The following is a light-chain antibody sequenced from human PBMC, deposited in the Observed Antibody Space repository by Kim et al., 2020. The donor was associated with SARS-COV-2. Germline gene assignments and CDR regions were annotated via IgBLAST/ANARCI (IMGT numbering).Light chain of an antibody. J-gene: IGLJ2*01. Sequence: RVAISCSGSSSNIGTNTINWYQHVPGMAPKLLIYSDYKRPSGIPDRFSGSKSGTSASLAISGLQSDDEGYYYCSSWDDSLNGFLIFGGGTQLTVL. CDR2: SDY. CDR1: SSNIGTNT. CDR3: SSWDDSLNGFLI. V-gene: IGLV1-44*01.